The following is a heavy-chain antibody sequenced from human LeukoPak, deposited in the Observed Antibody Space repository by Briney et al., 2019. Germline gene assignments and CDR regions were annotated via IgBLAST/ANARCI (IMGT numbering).Heavy chain of an antibody. V-gene: IGHV1-46*01. D-gene: IGHD3-3*01. CDR2: INPSAGTT. CDR1: GYTFSSCY. Sequence: ASVKVSCKASGYTFSSCYMHWVRQAPGQGLEWMGIINPSAGTTNYAQKFQGRVTMTRDTSTSTVYMELSSLRSEDTAIYYCARGPFWGGYKNYWGQGTLVTVSS. J-gene: IGHJ4*02. CDR3: ARGPFWGGYKNY.